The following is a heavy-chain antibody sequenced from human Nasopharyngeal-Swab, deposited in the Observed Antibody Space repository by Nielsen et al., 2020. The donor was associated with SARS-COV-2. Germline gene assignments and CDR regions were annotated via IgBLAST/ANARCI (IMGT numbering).Heavy chain of an antibody. D-gene: IGHD1-26*01. CDR3: VRQGLPMSVGAKHFDY. J-gene: IGHJ4*02. CDR2: INHSANT. V-gene: IGHV4-34*01. Sequence: GSLRLSCAVYGGSFSGYSWNWIRQPPGMGLEWIGEINHSANTNYNPSLKSRVTISVDTSKNQFSLKLTSVTAADTAVYYCVRQGLPMSVGAKHFDYWGQGILVTVSS. CDR1: GGSFSGYS.